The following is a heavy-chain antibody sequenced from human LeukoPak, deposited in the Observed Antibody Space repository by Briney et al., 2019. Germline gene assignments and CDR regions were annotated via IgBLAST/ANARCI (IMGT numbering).Heavy chain of an antibody. CDR3: ARLNFGDDY. D-gene: IGHD4-17*01. Sequence: PGGSLRLSCAASGFTFSSYSMNWVRQAPGKGLEWVSLIYGSTSADYADSVKGRFTISRDTSMNTVYLQMNSLRAEDTAVYYCARLNFGDDYWGQGTLVTASS. V-gene: IGHV3-66*01. CDR1: GFTFSSYS. CDR2: IYGSTSA. J-gene: IGHJ4*02.